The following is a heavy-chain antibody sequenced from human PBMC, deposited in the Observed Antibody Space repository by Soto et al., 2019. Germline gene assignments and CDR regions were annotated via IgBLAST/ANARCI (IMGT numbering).Heavy chain of an antibody. CDR2: INPGETNT. V-gene: IGHV3-74*01. Sequence: GGFLRLSCAASGVSFSSCWMHWVRQAPGKGPVWVSRINPGETNTNYADSVKGRFTISRDNAKNTLYLQMNSLRAEDTAVYYCARDTFGPRDYWGPGTLVTVSS. CDR1: GVSFSSCW. J-gene: IGHJ4*02. CDR3: ARDTFGPRDY. D-gene: IGHD3-16*01.